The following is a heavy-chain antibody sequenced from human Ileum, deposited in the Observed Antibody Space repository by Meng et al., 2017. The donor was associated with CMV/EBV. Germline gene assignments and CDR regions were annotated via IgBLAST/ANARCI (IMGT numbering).Heavy chain of an antibody. Sequence: SRIRQNRGKGMERKGEKKKSGRKKKKKKKKRREKIKVETSKNQLSMKLSSVTAADTAVYYCARVTRDYDFWSGYSLFDPWGQGTLVTVSS. CDR3: ARVTRDYDFWSGYSLFDP. V-gene: IGHV4-34*04. CDR2: KKKSGRK. J-gene: IGHJ5*02. D-gene: IGHD3-3*01.